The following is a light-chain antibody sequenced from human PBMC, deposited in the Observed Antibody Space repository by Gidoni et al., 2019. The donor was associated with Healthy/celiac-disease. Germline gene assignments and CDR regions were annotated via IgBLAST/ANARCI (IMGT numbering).Light chain of an antibody. Sequence: DIVLTQSPATLSSSPGERATLSCRASQSVSSYLAWYHQKPGQAPRLLIYDASNRATGIPARFSGSGSGTDFTLTISSLEPEDFAVYYCQQRSNWPWTFGQGTKVEIK. V-gene: IGKV3-11*01. J-gene: IGKJ1*01. CDR1: QSVSSY. CDR2: DAS. CDR3: QQRSNWPWT.